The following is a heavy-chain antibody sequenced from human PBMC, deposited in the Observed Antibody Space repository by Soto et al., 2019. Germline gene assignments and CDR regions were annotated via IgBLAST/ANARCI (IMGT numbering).Heavy chain of an antibody. CDR3: ARDQVERRPDGMDV. V-gene: IGHV4-31*03. CDR1: GGSISSAGYY. Sequence: TLSLTCSVSGGSISSAGYYWSWIRQHPGKGLEWIWYIYYSGSTYYNTSLKIRFTISVDTSKNQFSLKLSSVTAADTAVYYCARDQVERRPDGMDVWGQGTTVTVS. D-gene: IGHD1-1*01. J-gene: IGHJ6*02. CDR2: IYYSGST.